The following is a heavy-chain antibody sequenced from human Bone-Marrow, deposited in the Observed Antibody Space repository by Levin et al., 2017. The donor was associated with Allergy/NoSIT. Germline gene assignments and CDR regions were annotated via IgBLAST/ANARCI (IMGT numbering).Heavy chain of an antibody. CDR1: GASMRSGRYY. Sequence: SETLSLTCTVSGASMRSGRYYWSWIRQHPGKGLEWIGFIYYSGATRYNPSLLSRVTVSLDTSTNQFSLKLTSVTAADTSVYYCAGSLNRGVIPSLNFDYWGQGTLVTVSS. CDR2: IYYSGAT. V-gene: IGHV4-31*03. CDR3: AGSLNRGVIPSLNFDY. J-gene: IGHJ4*02. D-gene: IGHD3-10*01.